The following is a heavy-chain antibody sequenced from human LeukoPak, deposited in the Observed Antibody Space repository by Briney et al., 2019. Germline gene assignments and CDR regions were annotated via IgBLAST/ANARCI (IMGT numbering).Heavy chain of an antibody. D-gene: IGHD1-26*01. CDR3: AKGGNGQWGYYYYGMDV. CDR2: ISVSVVSP. CDR1: EITSSNYA. J-gene: IGHJ6*02. V-gene: IGHV3-23*01. Sequence: GGSLRLSCAASEITSSNYAMSWGRKAPGKGLKWGSTISVSVVSPYYADSVKGRFTSSRDNSKNKLYLQMNSMRAEDTAVYYCAKGGNGQWGYYYYGMDVWGQGTTVTVSS.